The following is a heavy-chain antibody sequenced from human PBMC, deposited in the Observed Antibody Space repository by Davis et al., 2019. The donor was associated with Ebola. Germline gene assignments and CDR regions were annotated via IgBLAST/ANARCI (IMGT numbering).Heavy chain of an antibody. V-gene: IGHV3-33*08. CDR2: IWYDGSNK. Sequence: GGSLRLSCAASGFTVSSYGMHWVRQAPGKGLEWVAVIWYDGSNKYYADSVKGRFTISRDNSKNTLYLQMNSLRAEDTAVYYCARDWQQLGTGLDYWGQGTLVTVSS. CDR1: GFTVSSYG. D-gene: IGHD6-13*01. J-gene: IGHJ4*02. CDR3: ARDWQQLGTGLDY.